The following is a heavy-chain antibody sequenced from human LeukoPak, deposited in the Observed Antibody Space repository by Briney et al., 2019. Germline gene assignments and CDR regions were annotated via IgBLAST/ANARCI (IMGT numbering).Heavy chain of an antibody. J-gene: IGHJ4*02. CDR1: GFTFSSYG. CDR3: AREGADGEGSGLDY. V-gene: IGHV3-33*01. CDR2: IWYDGSNK. Sequence: RAGGSLRLSCAASGFTFSSYGMHWVRQAPGKGLEWVAVIWYDGSNKDYADSVKGRFTISRDNAKNSLYLQMNSLRAEDTAVYYCAREGADGEGSGLDYWGQGTLVTVSS. D-gene: IGHD3-10*01.